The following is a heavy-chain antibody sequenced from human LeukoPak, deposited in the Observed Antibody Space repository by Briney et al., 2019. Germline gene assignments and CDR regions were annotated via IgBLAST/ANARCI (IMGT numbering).Heavy chain of an antibody. D-gene: IGHD3-3*01. CDR2: ISSSGSTI. V-gene: IGHV3-11*04. J-gene: IGHJ4*02. CDR1: GFTFSDYY. CDR3: ARDWEDFWSGYYDY. Sequence: KAGGSLGLSCAASGFTFSDYYMSWIRQAPGKGLEWVSYISSSGSTIYYADSVKGRFTISRDNAKNSLYLQMNSLRDEDTAVYYCARDWEDFWSGYYDYWGQGTLVTVSS.